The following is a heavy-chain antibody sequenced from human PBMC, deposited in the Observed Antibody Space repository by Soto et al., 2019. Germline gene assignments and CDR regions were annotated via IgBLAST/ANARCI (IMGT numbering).Heavy chain of an antibody. CDR3: ARHGQLALFDQ. CDR2: IDPSDSYI. D-gene: IGHD6-6*01. V-gene: IGHV5-10-1*03. J-gene: IGHJ5*02. Sequence: EVQLVQSGAEVKKPGESLKISCQGSGYSFPSYWISWVRQMPGKGLQWMGRIDPSDSYINYSPSFEGHVNISIDKSINTAYLQWSSLKASDTAIYYCARHGQLALFDQWGQGTLVTVYS. CDR1: GYSFPSYW.